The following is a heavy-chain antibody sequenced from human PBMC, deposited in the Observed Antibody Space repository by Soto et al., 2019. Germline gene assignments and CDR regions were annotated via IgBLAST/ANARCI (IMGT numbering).Heavy chain of an antibody. V-gene: IGHV3-23*01. CDR3: ANYGGNPHHPTVAFDI. J-gene: IGHJ3*02. CDR1: GFTFSSYA. CDR2: ISGSGGST. D-gene: IGHD4-17*01. Sequence: GGSLRLSCAASGFTFSSYAMSWVRQAPGKGLEWVSAISGSGGSTYYADSVKGRFTISRDNSKNTLYLQMNSLRAEDTAVYYCANYGGNPHHPTVAFDIWGQGTMVTVSS.